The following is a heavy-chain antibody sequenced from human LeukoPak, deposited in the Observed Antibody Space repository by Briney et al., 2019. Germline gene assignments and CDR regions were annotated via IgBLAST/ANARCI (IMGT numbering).Heavy chain of an antibody. CDR1: GYTFTGYY. V-gene: IGHV1-2*02. CDR3: ARAAPLGYCSSTSCYIQGYYYGMDV. Sequence: ASVKVSCTASGYTFTGYYMHWVRQAPGQGLEWMGWINPNSGGTNYAQKFQGRVTMTRDTSISTAYMELSRLRSDDTAVYYCARAAPLGYCSSTSCYIQGYYYGMDVWGQGTTVTVSS. J-gene: IGHJ6*02. D-gene: IGHD2-2*02. CDR2: INPNSGGT.